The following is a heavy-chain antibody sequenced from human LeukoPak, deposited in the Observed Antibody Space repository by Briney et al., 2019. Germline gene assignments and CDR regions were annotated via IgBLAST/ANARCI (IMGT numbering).Heavy chain of an antibody. CDR2: ISYDGSNK. V-gene: IGHV3-30*04. J-gene: IGHJ5*02. Sequence: PGRSLRLSCAASGFTFSFYAMHWVRQAPGKGLEWVAVISYDGSNKYYADSVKGRFTISRDNSKNTLFLQMNSPRTDDTAVYYCARGSPATVTTFTPFDPWGQGTLVTVSS. D-gene: IGHD4-17*01. CDR3: ARGSPATVTTFTPFDP. CDR1: GFTFSFYA.